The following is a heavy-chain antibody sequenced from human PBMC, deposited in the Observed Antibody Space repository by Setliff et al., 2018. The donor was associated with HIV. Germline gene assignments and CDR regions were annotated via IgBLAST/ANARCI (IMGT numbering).Heavy chain of an antibody. CDR1: GYSISNGYY. D-gene: IGHD4-17*01. Sequence: PSETLSLTCALSGYSISNGYYWGWIRQPSGKGLEWIGSIYHSGSTFYNPSLRSRVTISVDTSQDQFSLRLTSVTAADTAVYYCAKGAGFYGDYTFDHWGQGRQVTVSS. V-gene: IGHV4-38-2*01. J-gene: IGHJ4*02. CDR3: AKGAGFYGDYTFDH. CDR2: IYHSGST.